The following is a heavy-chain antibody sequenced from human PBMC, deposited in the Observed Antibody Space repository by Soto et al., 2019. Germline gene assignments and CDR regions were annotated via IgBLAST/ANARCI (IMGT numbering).Heavy chain of an antibody. J-gene: IGHJ3*02. CDR1: GFTFSIYA. CDR2: ISYDGSNK. CDR3: ARDRQGSDLEVTNAFDI. V-gene: IGHV3-30-3*01. D-gene: IGHD2-21*02. Sequence: RGSLLLSCAASGFTFSIYAMDWVRQAPGKGLEWVAVISYDGSNKYYADSVKGRFTISRDNSKNTLYLQMNSLRAEDTSVYYCARDRQGSDLEVTNAFDIWGQGAMVTVSS.